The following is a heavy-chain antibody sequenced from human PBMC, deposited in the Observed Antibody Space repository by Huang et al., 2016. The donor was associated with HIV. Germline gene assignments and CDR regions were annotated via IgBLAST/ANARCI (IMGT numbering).Heavy chain of an antibody. CDR2: IYYRGRT. J-gene: IGHJ3*02. V-gene: IGHV4-61*01. CDR1: GGSVSSGSCY. CDR3: ARVDLLLGKYGDYEENAFDI. Sequence: QVQLQESGPGLVKPSETLSLTCTVSGGSVSSGSCYWSWIRQPPGKGLEWIGYIYYRGRTNYIPFLKSRVSISVDTSKNQFSLKLSSVTAADTAVYYCARVDLLLGKYGDYEENAFDIWGQGTMVTVSS. D-gene: IGHD4-17*01.